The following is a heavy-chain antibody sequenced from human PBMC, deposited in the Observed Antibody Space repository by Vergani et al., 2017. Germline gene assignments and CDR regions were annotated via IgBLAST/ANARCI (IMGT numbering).Heavy chain of an antibody. Sequence: QVQLQESGPGLVKPTQTLSLTCTVSGGSISSGDYYWGWIRQPPGKGLEWIGSIYYSGSTYYNPSLKSRVTISVDTSKNQFSLKLSSVTAADTAVYYCARSERTGSYYNPFDYWGQGTLVTVSS. CDR1: GGSISSGDYY. CDR2: IYYSGST. V-gene: IGHV4-39*07. J-gene: IGHJ4*02. D-gene: IGHD3-10*01. CDR3: ARSERTGSYYNPFDY.